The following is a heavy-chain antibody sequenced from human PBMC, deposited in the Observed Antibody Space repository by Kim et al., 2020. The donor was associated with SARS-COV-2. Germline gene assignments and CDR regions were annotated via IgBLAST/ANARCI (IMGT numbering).Heavy chain of an antibody. V-gene: IGHV3-23*01. CDR1: GFTFSSSG. CDR3: GKRTLLEV. CDR2: IFASGANT. J-gene: IGHJ6*02. Sequence: GGSLRLSCAASGFTFSSSGMSWVRQAPGRGLEWVPHIFASGANTYYAASVKGRFTTSRNTSKNTLFQQITSMRAEDTAVYYCGKRTLLEVWGQGTTVT.